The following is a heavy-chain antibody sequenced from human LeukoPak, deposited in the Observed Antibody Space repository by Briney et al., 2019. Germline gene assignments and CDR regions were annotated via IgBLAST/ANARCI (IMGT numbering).Heavy chain of an antibody. Sequence: GGSLRLSCAASTFTFSSYAMNWVRQAPGKGLEWVSVISDSGSTAYYADSVKGRFTISRDNAKNSLYLQMNSLRVEDTAVYYCAREIFGVVRAYNWFDPWGQGTLVTVSS. D-gene: IGHD3-3*01. V-gene: IGHV3-23*01. CDR3: AREIFGVVRAYNWFDP. CDR1: TFTFSSYA. CDR2: ISDSGSTA. J-gene: IGHJ5*02.